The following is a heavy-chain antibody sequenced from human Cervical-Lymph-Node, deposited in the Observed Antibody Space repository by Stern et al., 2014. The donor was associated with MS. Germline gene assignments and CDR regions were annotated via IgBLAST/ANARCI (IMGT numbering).Heavy chain of an antibody. V-gene: IGHV1-2*06. CDR1: GYTFTGYY. CDR2: VNPTSGGT. D-gene: IGHD6-19*01. J-gene: IGHJ4*02. CDR3: AREAAMALAGTGVDY. Sequence: QLVQSGAEVKKPGASVKVSCKASGYTFTGYYMHWVRQAPGQGLELMGRVNPTSGGTNYPGRVTKARDTYHNTAQPGLEKLRSDDTAVYYCAREAAMALAGTGVDYWGQGTLVTVSS.